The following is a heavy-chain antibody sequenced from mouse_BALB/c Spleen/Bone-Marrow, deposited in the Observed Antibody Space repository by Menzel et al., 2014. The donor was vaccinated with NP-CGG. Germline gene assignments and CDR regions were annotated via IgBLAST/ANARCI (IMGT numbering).Heavy chain of an antibody. CDR3: TRFGSSYDWYFDV. V-gene: IGHV1-5*01. D-gene: IGHD1-1*01. CDR1: RSSFYSYW. CDR2: IYPGNSDN. Sequence: VQLTESWTVLARAGGSVKMSFQASRSSFYSYWMHWVKQRPGQGLEWTGAIYPGNSDNSYNQKFKGKAKLTAVTYANTAYMELSSLTNEDSAVYYCTRFGSSYDWYFDVWGAGTTVTVSS. J-gene: IGHJ1*01.